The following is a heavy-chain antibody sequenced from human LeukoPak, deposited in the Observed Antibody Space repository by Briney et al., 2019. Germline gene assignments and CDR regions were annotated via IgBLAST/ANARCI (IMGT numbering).Heavy chain of an antibody. Sequence: GGSRRLSCEVSGFTFSSHAMGWVRQAPGEGLEWVSVISGGGGSTYYADSLKGRFTISRDNSKNTLYLQMNSLTAADTAVYCAKGVGEFGFRFDSWGQGTLVTVSS. CDR1: GFTFSSHA. J-gene: IGHJ4*02. CDR3: AKGVGEFGFRFDS. V-gene: IGHV3-23*01. CDR2: ISGGGGST. D-gene: IGHD3-16*01.